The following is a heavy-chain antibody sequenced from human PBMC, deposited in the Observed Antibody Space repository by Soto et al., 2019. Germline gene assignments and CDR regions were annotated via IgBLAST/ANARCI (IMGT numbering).Heavy chain of an antibody. Sequence: GGSLRLSCTASGFTFGDYAMSWFRQAPGKGLEWVGFIRSKAYGGTTEYAASVKGRFTISRDDSKSIAYLQMNSLKTEDTAVYYCTRDMEYSSSWYYYYGMDVWGQGTTVTVSS. J-gene: IGHJ6*02. V-gene: IGHV3-49*03. CDR3: TRDMEYSSSWYYYYGMDV. D-gene: IGHD6-13*01. CDR2: IRSKAYGGTT. CDR1: GFTFGDYA.